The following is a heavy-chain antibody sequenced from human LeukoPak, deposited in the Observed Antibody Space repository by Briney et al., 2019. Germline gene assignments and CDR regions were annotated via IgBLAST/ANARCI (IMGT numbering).Heavy chain of an antibody. CDR1: GFTSSSYD. CDR3: VRASSGFDY. V-gene: IGHV3-13*01. J-gene: IGHJ4*02. D-gene: IGHD2-15*01. CDR2: INSAGDT. Sequence: GGSLRLSCAASGFTSSSYDMHWVRQVPGKGLEWVSAINSAGDTYYPASVKGRFTISREDAKNSLYLQMNSLRAGDTAVYYCVRASSGFDYWGQGALVTVSS.